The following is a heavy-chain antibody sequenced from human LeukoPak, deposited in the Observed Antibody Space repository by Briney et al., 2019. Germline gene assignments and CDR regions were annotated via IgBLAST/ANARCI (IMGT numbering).Heavy chain of an antibody. V-gene: IGHV4-59*01. CDR3: ARVDGGPGGYGGEDY. D-gene: IGHD3-10*01. J-gene: IGHJ4*02. CDR2: IYHGGST. CDR1: GGSISSYY. Sequence: SETLSLTCTVSGGSISSYYWSWIRQPPEKGLEWIGYIYHGGSTSYNPSLRSRVTISVDTSKKQFSLELTSLSAAGTAVYYCARVDGGPGGYGGEDYWGQGTLVTVSS.